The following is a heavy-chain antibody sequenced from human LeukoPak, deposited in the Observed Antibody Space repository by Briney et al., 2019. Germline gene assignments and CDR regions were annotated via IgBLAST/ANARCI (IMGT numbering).Heavy chain of an antibody. CDR2: ISYDGSNK. V-gene: IGHV3-30*18. J-gene: IGHJ4*02. CDR1: GFTFSSYG. CDR3: AKDWDLGWSPSPFDY. D-gene: IGHD2-15*01. Sequence: GGSLRLSCAASGFTFSSYGMHWVRQAPGKGLEWVAVISYDGSNKYYADSVKGRFTISRDNSKNTLYLQMNSLRAEDTAVYYCAKDWDLGWSPSPFDYWGQGTLVTVSS.